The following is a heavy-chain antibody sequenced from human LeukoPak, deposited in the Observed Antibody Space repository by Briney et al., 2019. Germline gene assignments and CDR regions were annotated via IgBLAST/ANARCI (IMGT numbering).Heavy chain of an antibody. CDR1: GFTFTNYW. J-gene: IGHJ4*02. Sequence: PGGSLRLSCVASGFTFTNYWMSWVRQVPGKGLEWVANIKQDGSEELYADSVRVRYTISRDNAKNSLDLQMKSLRAEDTAVYHCARGYSYGLAPFDYWGQGTLVSVSS. D-gene: IGHD5-18*01. V-gene: IGHV3-7*01. CDR3: ARGYSYGLAPFDY. CDR2: IKQDGSEE.